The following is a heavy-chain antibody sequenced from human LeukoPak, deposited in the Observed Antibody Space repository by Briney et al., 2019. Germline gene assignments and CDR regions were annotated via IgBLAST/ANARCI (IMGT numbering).Heavy chain of an antibody. V-gene: IGHV1-24*01. CDR3: ATTPLSYYYDSSGYRYAFDI. CDR2: FDPEDGET. J-gene: IGHJ3*02. CDR1: GYTLTELS. D-gene: IGHD3-22*01. Sequence: ASVKVSCKVSGYTLTELSMHWVRQAPGKGLEWMGGFDPEDGETNYAQKFQGRVTMTEDTSTDTAYMELSSLRSEDTAVYYCATTPLSYYYDSSGYRYAFDIWGQGTMVTVSS.